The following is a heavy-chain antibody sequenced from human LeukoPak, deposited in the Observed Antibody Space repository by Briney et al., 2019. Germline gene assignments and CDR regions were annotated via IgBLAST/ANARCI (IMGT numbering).Heavy chain of an antibody. Sequence: PGGSLRLSCAASGFTFGDSDMHWVRQLPGKGLEWVSSISWNSGPIGYADSVKGRFTVSRDNAKNSLYLQMNSLRAEDTAFYYCARDKNYYGSGSVNFDHWGQGTLVTVSS. CDR3: ARDKNYYGSGSVNFDH. D-gene: IGHD3-10*01. J-gene: IGHJ4*02. CDR2: ISWNSGPI. V-gene: IGHV3-9*01. CDR1: GFTFGDSD.